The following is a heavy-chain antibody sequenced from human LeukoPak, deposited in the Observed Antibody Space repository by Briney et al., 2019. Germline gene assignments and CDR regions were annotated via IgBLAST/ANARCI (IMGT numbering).Heavy chain of an antibody. CDR1: GFTFSSYW. D-gene: IGHD6-19*01. CDR3: ARVRRYSSGWYFDY. Sequence: GGSLRLSCAASGFTFSSYWMSWVRQAPGKGLEWVANIKQDGSEKYYVDSVKGRFTISRDNVKNSLYLQMNSLRAEDTAVYYCARVRRYSSGWYFDYWGQGTLVTVSS. V-gene: IGHV3-7*03. J-gene: IGHJ4*02. CDR2: IKQDGSEK.